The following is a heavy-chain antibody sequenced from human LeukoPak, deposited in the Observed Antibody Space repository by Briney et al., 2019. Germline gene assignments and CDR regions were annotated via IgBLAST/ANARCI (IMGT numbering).Heavy chain of an antibody. J-gene: IGHJ3*02. D-gene: IGHD4-17*01. CDR1: GFTFSSYS. CDR3: ARRNHDYGDYGAFDI. Sequence: PGGSLRLSCAASGFTFSSYSMNWVRQAPGKGLEWVSSISSSSSYIYYADSVKGRFTISRDNAKNSLYLQMNSLRAEDTAVYYCARRNHDYGDYGAFDIWGQGTMVTVSS. CDR2: ISSSSSYI. V-gene: IGHV3-21*01.